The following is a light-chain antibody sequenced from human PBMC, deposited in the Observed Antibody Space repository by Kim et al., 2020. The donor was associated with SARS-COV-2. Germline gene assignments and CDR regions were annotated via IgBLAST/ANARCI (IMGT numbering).Light chain of an antibody. Sequence: PGGKVTHTCASSTGAGTRGYNPIWCPQKPGQSPRTLLYRTSDRHSGTPARFSGRLLGGKAALTLSGVQPEDESGYYCLIYYRGVWVFGGGTQLTVL. CDR3: LIYYRGVWV. CDR1: TGAGTRGYN. V-gene: IGLV7-43*01. J-gene: IGLJ3*02. CDR2: RTS.